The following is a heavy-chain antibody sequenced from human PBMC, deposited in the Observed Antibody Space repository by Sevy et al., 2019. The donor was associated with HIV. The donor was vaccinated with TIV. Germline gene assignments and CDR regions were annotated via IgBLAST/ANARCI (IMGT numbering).Heavy chain of an antibody. V-gene: IGHV3-11*01. CDR1: GFTFSDYY. CDR2: ISSSGSTI. D-gene: IGHD1-26*01. J-gene: IGHJ3*02. Sequence: GGSLRLSCAASGFTFSDYYMSWIRQAPGKGLEWVSYISSSGSTIYYADSVKGRFTISRDNAKNSLYLQMNSLRAEDTAVYYCARDTSRWELFGAFDIWGQGTMVTVSS. CDR3: ARDTSRWELFGAFDI.